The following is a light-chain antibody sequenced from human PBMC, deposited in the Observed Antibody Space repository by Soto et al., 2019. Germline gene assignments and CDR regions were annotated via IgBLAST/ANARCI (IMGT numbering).Light chain of an antibody. V-gene: IGLV4-69*01. CDR1: TEHTIYA. J-gene: IGLJ2*01. CDR2: LNSDGSH. CDR3: QTWGTGIRV. Sequence: QAVVTQSPSASASLGASVKLTCTLTTEHTIYAIAWHQQQPEKGPRFLMKLNSDGSHNKGDGVPDRFSGSSSGAERYLTISSLQSEDEADYYCQTWGTGIRVFGGGTKLTVL.